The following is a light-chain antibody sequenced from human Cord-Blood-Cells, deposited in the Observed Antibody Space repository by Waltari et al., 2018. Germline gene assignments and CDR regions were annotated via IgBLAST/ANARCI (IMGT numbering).Light chain of an antibody. V-gene: IGLV3-1*01. CDR3: QAWDSSMFYV. J-gene: IGLJ1*01. CDR1: KLGDKY. Sequence: SYELTQPPSVSVSPGQTASITCSGDKLGDKYACWYQQKPGQSPVLVIYQDSKRPSGIPERFSGSNSGNKATLTISGTQAMDEADYYCQAWDSSMFYVFGTGTKVTVL. CDR2: QDS.